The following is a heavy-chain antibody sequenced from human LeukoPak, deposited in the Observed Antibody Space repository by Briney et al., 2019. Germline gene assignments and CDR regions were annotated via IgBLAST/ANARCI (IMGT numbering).Heavy chain of an antibody. Sequence: GGSLRLSCAASGFTFDDYAMHWVRQAPGKGLEWVSGISWNSGSIGYADSVKGRFTISRDNAKNSLYLQMNSLRAEDTAVYYCARATAVVAAPYWGQGTLVTVSS. CDR2: ISWNSGSI. CDR1: GFTFDDYA. CDR3: ARATAVVAAPY. V-gene: IGHV3-9*01. J-gene: IGHJ4*02. D-gene: IGHD2-15*01.